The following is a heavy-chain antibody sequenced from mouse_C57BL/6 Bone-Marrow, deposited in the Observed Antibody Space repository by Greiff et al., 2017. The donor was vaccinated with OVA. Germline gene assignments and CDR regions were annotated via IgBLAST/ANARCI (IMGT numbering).Heavy chain of an antibody. V-gene: IGHV14-3*01. J-gene: IGHJ2*01. D-gene: IGHD1-1*01. CDR2: IDPANGNN. Sequence: DVKLVESVAELVRPGASVKLSCTASGFNIKNPYMHWVKQRPEQGLEWIGRIDPANGNNNDSPKFQGKATLPEDTSSNTAYLQLSSLTSEDTAICYCAGPTKGYWGQGTTLTVSS. CDR3: AGPTKGY. CDR1: GFNIKNPY.